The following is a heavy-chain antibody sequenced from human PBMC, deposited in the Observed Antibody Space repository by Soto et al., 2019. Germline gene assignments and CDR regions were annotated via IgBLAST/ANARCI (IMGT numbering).Heavy chain of an antibody. Sequence: QLQLQESGPGLVKPSETLSLTCTVSGGSISSSSYYWGWIRQPPGKGLEWIGSIYYSGSTYYNPSLKSRVTITVDTSKNQFSLKLSSVAAADTAVYYCARHACSGGSCDSYFDYWGQGTLVTVSS. V-gene: IGHV4-39*01. CDR3: ARHACSGGSCDSYFDY. D-gene: IGHD2-15*01. J-gene: IGHJ4*02. CDR1: GGSISSSSYY. CDR2: IYYSGST.